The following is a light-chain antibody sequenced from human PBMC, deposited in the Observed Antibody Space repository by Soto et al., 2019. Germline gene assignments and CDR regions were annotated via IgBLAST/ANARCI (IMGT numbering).Light chain of an antibody. J-gene: IGLJ2*01. V-gene: IGLV2-14*01. CDR1: SSDVGGYKY. CDR3: SSYTSSSAPVV. Sequence: QSALTQPASVSGSPGQSITISCTGTSSDVGGYKYVSWYQQHPGKAPKLMIYDVSGRPSGVSNRFSGSKSGNTATLTISGLLAEDEADYYCSSYTSSSAPVVFGGGTKVTVL. CDR2: DVS.